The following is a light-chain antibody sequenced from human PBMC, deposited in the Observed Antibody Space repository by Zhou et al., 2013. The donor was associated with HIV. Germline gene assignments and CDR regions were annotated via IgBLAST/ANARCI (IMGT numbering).Light chain of an antibody. Sequence: EIVLTQSPATLSLSPGERATLSCGASQSVHSNYLAWYQQIPGLAPRLVIYDASSRATGIPDRFSGSGSGTDFTLTINRLEPEDFAVYYCQQYGTSPWTFGQGTKVEIK. V-gene: IGKV3D-20*01. J-gene: IGKJ1*01. CDR1: QSVHSNY. CDR2: DAS. CDR3: QQYGTSPWT.